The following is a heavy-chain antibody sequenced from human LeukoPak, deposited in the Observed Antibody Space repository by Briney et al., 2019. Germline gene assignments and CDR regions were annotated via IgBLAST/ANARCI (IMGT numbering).Heavy chain of an antibody. Sequence: GGSLRLSCAASGFTFSSYAMSWVRQAPGNGLEWVSAISGSGGSTYYADSVKGRFTISRDNSKNTLYLQMNSLRAEDPAVYYCASRGRIAVAGSFYFDCWGQGTLVTVSS. D-gene: IGHD6-19*01. V-gene: IGHV3-23*01. CDR2: ISGSGGST. CDR1: GFTFSSYA. J-gene: IGHJ4*02. CDR3: ASRGRIAVAGSFYFDC.